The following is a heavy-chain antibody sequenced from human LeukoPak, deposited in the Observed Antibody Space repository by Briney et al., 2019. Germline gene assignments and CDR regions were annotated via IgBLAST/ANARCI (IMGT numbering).Heavy chain of an antibody. J-gene: IGHJ1*01. CDR2: IYYSGST. Sequence: PSETLSLTCTVSGDSISSVGYYWSCIRQPPGSGLEWIGYIYYSGSTYYNPSLKSRVTISVDTSKNQFSLKLSSVTAADTAVYYCVREDYYDSSGSHWGQGTLVTVSS. V-gene: IGHV4-30-4*01. D-gene: IGHD3-22*01. CDR1: GDSISSVGYY. CDR3: VREDYYDSSGSH.